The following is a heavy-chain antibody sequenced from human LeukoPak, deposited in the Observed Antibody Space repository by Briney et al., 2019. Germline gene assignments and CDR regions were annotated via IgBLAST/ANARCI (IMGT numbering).Heavy chain of an antibody. CDR3: ARIGIAVAGRSYFDY. CDR1: GYTFTSYA. J-gene: IGHJ4*02. D-gene: IGHD6-19*01. CDR2: INAGNGNT. V-gene: IGHV1-3*01. Sequence: ASVKVSCKASGYTFTSYAMHWVRQAPGQRLEWMGWINAGNGNTKYSQMFQGRVTITRDTSASTAYMELSSLRSEDTAVYYCARIGIAVAGRSYFDYWGQGTLVTVSS.